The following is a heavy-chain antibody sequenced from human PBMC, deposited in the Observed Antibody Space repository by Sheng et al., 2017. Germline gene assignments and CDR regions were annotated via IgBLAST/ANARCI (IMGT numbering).Heavy chain of an antibody. CDR2: ISYDGSNK. J-gene: IGHJ4*02. V-gene: IGHV3-30*04. CDR3: ARELGSTSSHY. CDR1: GFTFSSYA. D-gene: IGHD2-2*01. Sequence: QVQLVESGGGVVQPGRSLRLSCAASGFTFSSYAMHWVRQAPGKGLEWVAVISYDGSNKYYADSVKGRFTISRDNSKNTLYLQMNSLRAEDTAVYYCARELGSTSSHYWGQGTLVTVSS.